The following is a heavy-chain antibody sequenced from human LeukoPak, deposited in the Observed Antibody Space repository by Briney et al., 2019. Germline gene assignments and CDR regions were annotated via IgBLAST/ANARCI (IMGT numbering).Heavy chain of an antibody. Sequence: PGGSLRLSCAASGFTFSNYWMSWVRQAPGKGLEWVANIKQDGSEKYYVDSVKGRFTISRDNAKNSLYLQMNSLRAEDTALYYCASIREYGSGFYMTYALDVWGKGTTVTVSS. D-gene: IGHD6-25*01. CDR1: GFTFSNYW. CDR2: IKQDGSEK. CDR3: ASIREYGSGFYMTYALDV. J-gene: IGHJ6*04. V-gene: IGHV3-7*03.